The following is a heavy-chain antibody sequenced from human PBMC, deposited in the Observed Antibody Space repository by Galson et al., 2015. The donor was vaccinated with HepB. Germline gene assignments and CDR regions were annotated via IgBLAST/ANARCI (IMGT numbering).Heavy chain of an antibody. Sequence: SETLSLTCTVSGGSISIYYWSWIRQPPGKGLEWIGYIYYSGSTYYNPSLKSRVTISVDTSKNQFSLKLSSVTAADTAVYYCAGGYSSSWYLHGWFDPWGQGTLVTVSS. V-gene: IGHV4-59*08. CDR2: IYYSGST. CDR1: GGSISIYY. J-gene: IGHJ5*02. CDR3: AGGYSSSWYLHGWFDP. D-gene: IGHD6-13*01.